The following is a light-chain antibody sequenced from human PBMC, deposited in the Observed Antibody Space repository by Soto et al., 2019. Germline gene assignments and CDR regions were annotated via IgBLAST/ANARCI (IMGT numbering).Light chain of an antibody. J-gene: IGKJ2*01. V-gene: IGKV3-20*01. CDR2: GAS. CDR3: QQFGGSPPYT. CDR1: QSVSSSF. Sequence: EIVLTQSPGTLSLSPGERATLSCRASQSVSSSFLAWYQQKPGQAPRLLIHGASSRATGIPDRFSGSGSGTDFTLTISRLEPEDLAVYYCQQFGGSPPYTFGQGTKLDIK.